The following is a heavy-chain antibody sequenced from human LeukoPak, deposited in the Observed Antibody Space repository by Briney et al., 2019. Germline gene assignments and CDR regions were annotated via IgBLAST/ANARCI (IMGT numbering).Heavy chain of an antibody. J-gene: IGHJ4*02. D-gene: IGHD6-19*01. CDR2: IKQDGSEK. CDR3: ARSLSAVAGRGIWDY. Sequence: GGSLRLSCAAYGFTFSSYWMSWVRQAPGKGLEWVANIKQDGSEKYYVDSVKGRFTISRDNAKNSLYLQMNSLRAEDTAVYYCARSLSAVAGRGIWDYWGQGTLVTVSS. V-gene: IGHV3-7*01. CDR1: GFTFSSYW.